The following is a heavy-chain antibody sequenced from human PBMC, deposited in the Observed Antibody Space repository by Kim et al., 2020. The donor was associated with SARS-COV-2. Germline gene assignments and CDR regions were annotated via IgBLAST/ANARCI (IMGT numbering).Heavy chain of an antibody. D-gene: IGHD5-18*01. J-gene: IGHJ4*02. CDR2: INEDGTEK. CDR1: GFTFSSYW. Sequence: GGSLRLSCAASGFTFSSYWMSWVRQAPGKGLEWVANINEDGTEKNYVHSVKGRFTISRDNAKNSLSLQMDSLRGDDTAVYYCARGGYWYGNYWGQGTLVTVSS. V-gene: IGHV3-7*03. CDR3: ARGGYWYGNY.